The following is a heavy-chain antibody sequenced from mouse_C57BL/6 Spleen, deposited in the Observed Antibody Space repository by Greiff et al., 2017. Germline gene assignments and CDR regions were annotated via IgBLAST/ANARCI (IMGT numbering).Heavy chain of an antibody. CDR1: GYSITSGYY. Sequence: EVQLVESGPGLVKPSQSLSLTCSVTGYSITSGYYWNWIRQFPGNKLEWMGYISYDGSNNYNPSLKNRISITRDTSKNQFFLKLNSVTTEDTATYYCARVYYGRGYYFDYWVQGTTLTVSS. V-gene: IGHV3-6*01. CDR3: ARVYYGRGYYFDY. J-gene: IGHJ2*01. CDR2: ISYDGSN. D-gene: IGHD1-1*01.